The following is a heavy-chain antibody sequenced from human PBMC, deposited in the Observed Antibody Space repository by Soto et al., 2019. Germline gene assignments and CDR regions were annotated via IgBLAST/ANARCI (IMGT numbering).Heavy chain of an antibody. V-gene: IGHV4-31*03. D-gene: IGHD1-1*01. CDR1: GGSISSGGYY. J-gene: IGHJ6*02. CDR3: ARGRSELDRRYNYYSGMDV. CDR2: IYYSGST. Sequence: SETLSLTCTVSGGSISSGGYYWSWIRQHPGKGLEWIGYIYYSGSTYYNPSLKSRVTISVDTSKNQFSLKLSSVTAADTAVYYCARGRSELDRRYNYYSGMDVWGQGTTVTVS.